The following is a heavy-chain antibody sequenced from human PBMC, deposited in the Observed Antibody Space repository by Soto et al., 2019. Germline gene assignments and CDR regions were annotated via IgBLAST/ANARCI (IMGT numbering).Heavy chain of an antibody. J-gene: IGHJ2*01. Sequence: QVQLQESGPGLVKPSETLSLTCTVSGGSISSYYWSWIRQPPGKGLEWIGYIYYSGSTNYNPSLTSRVTISVDTSKNQFSLKLSSVTAADTAVYYCARPHDYGDSHWYFDLWGRGTLVTVSS. CDR1: GGSISSYY. D-gene: IGHD4-17*01. CDR3: ARPHDYGDSHWYFDL. V-gene: IGHV4-59*08. CDR2: IYYSGST.